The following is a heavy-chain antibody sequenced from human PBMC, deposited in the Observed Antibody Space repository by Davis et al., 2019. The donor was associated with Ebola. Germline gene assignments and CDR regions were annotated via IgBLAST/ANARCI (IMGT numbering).Heavy chain of an antibody. D-gene: IGHD2-2*01. CDR2: IYYSGST. CDR3: ARGMYPFDY. V-gene: IGHV4-39*01. J-gene: IGHJ4*02. Sequence: SETLSLTCTVSGGSISSSSYYWGWIRQPPGKGLEWIGSIYYSGSTYYNPSLKSRVTISVDTSKNQFSLQLNSVTPEDTAVYYCARGMYPFDYWGQGTLVTVSS. CDR1: GGSISSSSYY.